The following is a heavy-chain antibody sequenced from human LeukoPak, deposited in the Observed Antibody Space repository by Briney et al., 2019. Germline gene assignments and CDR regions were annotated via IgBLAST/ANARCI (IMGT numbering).Heavy chain of an antibody. J-gene: IGHJ4*02. Sequence: GGSLRLSCAASGFTFSSYSMNWVRQAPGKGLEWVSSISSSSSYIYYADSVKGRFTISRDNAKNSLYLQMNSLRAEDTAVYYCARDNPMVYATYDHWGQGTLVTVSS. CDR2: ISSSSSYI. CDR3: ARDNPMVYATYDH. CDR1: GFTFSSYS. D-gene: IGHD2-8*01. V-gene: IGHV3-21*01.